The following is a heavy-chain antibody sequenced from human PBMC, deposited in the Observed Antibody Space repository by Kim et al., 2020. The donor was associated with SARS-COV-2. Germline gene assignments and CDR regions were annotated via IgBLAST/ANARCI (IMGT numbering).Heavy chain of an antibody. CDR2: ISYDGNNK. Sequence: GGSLRLSCAASGFTFSSYAMHWVRQAPGKGLEWVAVISYDGNNKYYADSVKGRFTISRDNSKNTLYLQMNSLRAEDTAVYYCARVLSGSTLDYWGQGTLVPASS. CDR3: ARVLSGSTLDY. J-gene: IGHJ4*02. D-gene: IGHD1-26*01. CDR1: GFTFSSYA. V-gene: IGHV3-30-3*01.